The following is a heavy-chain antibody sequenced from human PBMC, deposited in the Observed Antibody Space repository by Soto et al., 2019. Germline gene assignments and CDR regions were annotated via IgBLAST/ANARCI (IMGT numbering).Heavy chain of an antibody. V-gene: IGHV2-5*02. CDR3: ARGGWTTYYSPFFDY. D-gene: IGHD3-10*01. J-gene: IGHJ4*02. CDR1: GFSLSTSGVG. CDR2: IYWDDDK. Sequence: QITLKESGPTLVKPTQTLTLTCTFSGFSLSTSGVGVGWIRQPPGEVLEWLALIYWDDDKRYSPSLKSRLTITKDTSKNQVVLTLTKLDTVDTATYYCARGGWTTYYSPFFDYWGQGTLVTVSS.